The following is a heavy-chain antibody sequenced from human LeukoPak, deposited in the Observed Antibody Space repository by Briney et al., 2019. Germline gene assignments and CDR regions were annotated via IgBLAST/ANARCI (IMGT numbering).Heavy chain of an antibody. V-gene: IGHV4-4*07. CDR1: GNSFGDYY. Sequence: SETLSLTCTVFGNSFGDYYWSWIRQPAGKGLEWIGRIYTSGSTTYDPSLKSRVTMSVDTSKSQFSLNLMSVTAADTAVYYCARDLLSASSSARFDPWGQGTLVTVSS. CDR2: IYTSGST. J-gene: IGHJ5*02. D-gene: IGHD6-6*01. CDR3: ARDLLSASSSARFDP.